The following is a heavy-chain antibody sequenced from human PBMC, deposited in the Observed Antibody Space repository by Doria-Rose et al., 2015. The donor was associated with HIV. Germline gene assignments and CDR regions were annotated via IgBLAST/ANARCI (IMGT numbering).Heavy chain of an antibody. Sequence: GPVLVKPTETLTLTCTVSGVSLSSPGMGVSWIRQPPGKALEWLANIFSDDERSYTTSLKSRLTISRGTSKSQLVLTMTDMDPVDTATYYCARIKSSRWYHKYYFDFWGQGTLVIVSA. CDR1: GVSLSSPGMG. J-gene: IGHJ4*02. D-gene: IGHD6-13*01. CDR3: ARIKSSRWYHKYYFDF. CDR2: IFSDDER. V-gene: IGHV2-26*01.